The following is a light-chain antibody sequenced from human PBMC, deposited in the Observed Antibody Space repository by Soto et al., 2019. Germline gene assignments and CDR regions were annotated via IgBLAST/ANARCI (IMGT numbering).Light chain of an antibody. CDR3: QQYGSSSWT. J-gene: IGKJ1*01. Sequence: EIVLTQSPDTLSLSPGERATLSCRASQSVSSSYLAWYQQKPGQAPGLLIYGASSRATGIPDRFSGSGSGTDFTLTISRLEPEDFAVYYCQQYGSSSWTFGQGTKVEIK. V-gene: IGKV3-20*01. CDR2: GAS. CDR1: QSVSSSY.